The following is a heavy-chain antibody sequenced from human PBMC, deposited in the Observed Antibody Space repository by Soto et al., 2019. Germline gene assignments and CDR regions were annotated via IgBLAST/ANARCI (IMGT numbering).Heavy chain of an antibody. Sequence: GGLMTLYCAAAEVSICSYPMNCVLQAPGKGLEWVSAISGSGDNTYYADSVRGRFTISRDNSKNTLDLQMSSLRAEDTAVYYCAKDHLTTGGTFWFDPRGQGTLVTVSS. CDR3: AKDHLTTGGTFWFDP. V-gene: IGHV3-23*01. J-gene: IGHJ5*02. CDR1: EVSICSYP. CDR2: ISGSGDNT. D-gene: IGHD6-13*01.